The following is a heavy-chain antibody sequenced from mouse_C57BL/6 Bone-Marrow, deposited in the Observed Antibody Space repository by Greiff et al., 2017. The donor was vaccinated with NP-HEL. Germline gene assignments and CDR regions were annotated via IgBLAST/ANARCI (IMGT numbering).Heavy chain of an antibody. V-gene: IGHV1-69*01. CDR1: GYTFTSYW. Sequence: QVQLKQPGAELVMPGASVKLSCKASGYTFTSYWMHWVKQRPGQGLEWIGEIDPSDSYTNYNQKFKGKSTLTVDKSSSTAYMQLSSLTSEDAAVYYCARSVYYGSSYVRLYYAMDYWGQGTSVTVSS. CDR3: ARSVYYGSSYVRLYYAMDY. J-gene: IGHJ4*01. D-gene: IGHD1-1*01. CDR2: IDPSDSYT.